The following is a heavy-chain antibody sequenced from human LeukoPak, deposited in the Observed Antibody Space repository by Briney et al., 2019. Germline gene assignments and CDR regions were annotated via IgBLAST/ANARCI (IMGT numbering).Heavy chain of an antibody. CDR2: ISSSSSYI. D-gene: IGHD4-17*01. Sequence: GGSLRLSCAASGFTFSSYSMNWVRQAPGKGLKWVSSISSSSSYIYYADSVKGRFTISRDNAKNSLYLQMNSLRAEDTAVYYCARDGTVTGYYYYYYMDVWGKGTTVTVSS. V-gene: IGHV3-21*01. CDR3: ARDGTVTGYYYYYYMDV. J-gene: IGHJ6*03. CDR1: GFTFSSYS.